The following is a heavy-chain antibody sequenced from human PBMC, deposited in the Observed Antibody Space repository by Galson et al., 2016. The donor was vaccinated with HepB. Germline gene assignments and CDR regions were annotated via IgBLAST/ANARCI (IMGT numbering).Heavy chain of an antibody. CDR3: ARDKGYCSAASCYLSRAGYYFDY. V-gene: IGHV3-33*01. CDR2: IWYDGSYK. Sequence: LRLSCAASGFTFSSYGIHWVRQAPGKGLEWVAVIWYDGSYKYYVDSVKGRFTISRDSSKNTVYLLMNSLRAEDTAVYYCARDKGYCSAASCYLSRAGYYFDYWGQGTLVTVSS. J-gene: IGHJ4*02. D-gene: IGHD2-15*01. CDR1: GFTFSSYG.